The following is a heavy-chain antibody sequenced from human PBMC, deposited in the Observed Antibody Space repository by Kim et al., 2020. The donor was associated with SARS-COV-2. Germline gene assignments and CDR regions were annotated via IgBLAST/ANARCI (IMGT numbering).Heavy chain of an antibody. CDR2: INHSGST. J-gene: IGHJ4*02. CDR1: GGSFSGYS. Sequence: SETLSLTCAVYGGSFSGYSWSWIRQPPGKGLEWIGEINHSGSTNYNPSLKSRVTISVDTSKNQFSLKLSSVTAADTAVYYCARQKRGYYREYYFDCWGQGTLVTVSS. D-gene: IGHD3-3*01. V-gene: IGHV4-34*01. CDR3: ARQKRGYYREYYFDC.